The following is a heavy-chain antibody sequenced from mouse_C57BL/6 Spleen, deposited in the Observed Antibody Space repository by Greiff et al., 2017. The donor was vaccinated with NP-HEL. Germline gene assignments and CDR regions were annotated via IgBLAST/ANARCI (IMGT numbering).Heavy chain of an antibody. CDR1: GYAFSSSW. V-gene: IGHV1-82*01. J-gene: IGHJ1*03. D-gene: IGHD2-5*01. CDR2: IYPGDGDT. Sequence: QVQLQQSGPELVKPGASVKISCKASGYAFSSSWMNWVKQRPGKGLEWIGRIYPGDGDTNYNGKFKGKATLTADKSSSTAYMQLSSLTSEDSAVYFCAGSTYYSNGYFDVWGTGTTVTVSS. CDR3: AGSTYYSNGYFDV.